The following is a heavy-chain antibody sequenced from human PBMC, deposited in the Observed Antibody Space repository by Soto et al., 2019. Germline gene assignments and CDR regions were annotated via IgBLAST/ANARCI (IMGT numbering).Heavy chain of an antibody. V-gene: IGHV6-1*01. CDR3: VRDYYGSGSTNWFDP. CDR1: GDSVSSNSAA. J-gene: IGHJ5*02. CDR2: TYYRSKWYN. D-gene: IGHD3-10*01. Sequence: SQTLSLTCAISGDSVSSNSAAWNWIRQSPSRGLEWLGRTYYRSKWYNDYAISVKSRMIINPDTSKNQFSLQLNSVTPEDTAVYYCVRDYYGSGSTNWFDPWGQGTLVTVSS.